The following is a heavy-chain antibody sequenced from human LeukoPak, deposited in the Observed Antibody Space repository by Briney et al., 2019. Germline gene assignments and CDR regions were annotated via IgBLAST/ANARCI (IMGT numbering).Heavy chain of an antibody. V-gene: IGHV3-7*01. Sequence: QAGGSLRLSCAASGFTFSSYWMSWVRQAPGKGLEWVANIKQDGSEKYYVDSVKGRFTISRDNAKNSLYLQMNSLRAEDTAVYYCARDHAYYDILTGYDYWGQGILVTVSS. D-gene: IGHD3-9*01. J-gene: IGHJ4*02. CDR2: IKQDGSEK. CDR3: ARDHAYYDILTGYDY. CDR1: GFTFSSYW.